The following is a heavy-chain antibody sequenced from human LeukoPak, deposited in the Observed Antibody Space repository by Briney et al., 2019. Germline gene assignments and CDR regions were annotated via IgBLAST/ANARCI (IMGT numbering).Heavy chain of an antibody. J-gene: IGHJ4*02. CDR2: INPNSGGT. CDR1: GYTFTGYY. CDR3: ARGYCSGGSCFETNFDY. V-gene: IGHV1-2*02. Sequence: RASVKVSCKASGYTFTGYYMHWVRQAPGQGLEWMGWINPNSGGTNYAQKFQGRVTMTRDTSISTAYMELSRLRSDDTAVYYCARGYCSGGSCFETNFDYWGQGTLVTVSS. D-gene: IGHD2-15*01.